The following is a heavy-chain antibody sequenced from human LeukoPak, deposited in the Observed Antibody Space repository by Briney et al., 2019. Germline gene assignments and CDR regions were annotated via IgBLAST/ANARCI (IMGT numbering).Heavy chain of an antibody. CDR3: AVYDSGGDYDSKGASDI. J-gene: IGHJ3*02. Sequence: GASVNVSCKASGYTFTSYDINWVRQATGRGLEWMGWMNPNSGNTGYAQKFQGRVTMTRSTSIRTAYMELSRLRSEDRAVYYGAVYDSGGDYDSKGASDIWGQGTMGTVSS. CDR2: MNPNSGNT. V-gene: IGHV1-8*01. CDR1: GYTFTSYD. D-gene: IGHD3-22*01.